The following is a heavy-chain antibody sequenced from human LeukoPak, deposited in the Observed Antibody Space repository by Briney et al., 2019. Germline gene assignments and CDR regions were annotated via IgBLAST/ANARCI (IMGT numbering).Heavy chain of an antibody. CDR1: GGSISSYY. Sequence: SETLSLTCTVSGGSISSYYWSWIRQPPGKGLEWIGYIYYSGSTNYNPSLKSRVTISVDTSKNQFYLKLSSVTAADTAVYYCARALPLTGFDPWGQGTLVTVSS. V-gene: IGHV4-59*01. CDR3: ARALPLTGFDP. D-gene: IGHD3-16*01. CDR2: IYYSGST. J-gene: IGHJ5*02.